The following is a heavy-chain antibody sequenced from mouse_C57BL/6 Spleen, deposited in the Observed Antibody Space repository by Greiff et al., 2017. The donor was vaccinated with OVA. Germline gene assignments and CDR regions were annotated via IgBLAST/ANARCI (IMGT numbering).Heavy chain of an antibody. CDR1: GYTFTDYY. CDR2: INPNNGGT. Sequence: EVQLQQSGPELVKPGASFKISCKASGYTFTDYYMNWVKQSHGKSLEWIGDINPNNGGTSYNQKFKGKATLTVDKSSSTAYMELRSLTSEDSAVYYCARGGIYDGYYVGFAYWGQGTLVTVSA. CDR3: ARGGIYDGYYVGFAY. D-gene: IGHD2-3*01. V-gene: IGHV1-26*01. J-gene: IGHJ3*01.